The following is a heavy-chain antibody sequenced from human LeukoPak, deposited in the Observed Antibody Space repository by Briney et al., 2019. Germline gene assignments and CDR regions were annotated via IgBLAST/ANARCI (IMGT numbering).Heavy chain of an antibody. CDR3: ARDSRYSSDY. J-gene: IGHJ4*02. Sequence: PGGSLRLSCAASGFTFSSFWVNWVRQAPGKGLEWVAKIKQDGSEKYYVDSVKGRFTIFRDNAKNSLSLQMNTLRVEDTAVYHCARDSRYSSDYWGQGTLVTVSS. V-gene: IGHV3-7*04. D-gene: IGHD6-13*01. CDR1: GFTFSSFW. CDR2: IKQDGSEK.